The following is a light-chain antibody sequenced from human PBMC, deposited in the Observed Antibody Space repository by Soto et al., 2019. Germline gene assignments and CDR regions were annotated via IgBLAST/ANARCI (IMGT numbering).Light chain of an antibody. CDR2: DAS. Sequence: DIQMTQSPSTLSASVGDRVTITCRASQSISGWLAWYQQKPGKAPKLLISDASRLESGVPSRFSGSGSGTEFTLTISSLQPDDFATYYCQLYSSYSPLPFGQGTKVDIK. CDR3: QLYSSYSPLP. CDR1: QSISGW. V-gene: IGKV1-5*01. J-gene: IGKJ1*01.